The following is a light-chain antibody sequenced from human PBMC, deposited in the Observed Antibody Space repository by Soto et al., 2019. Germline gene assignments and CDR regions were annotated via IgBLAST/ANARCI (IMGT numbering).Light chain of an antibody. CDR1: RSISTW. CDR3: QQYNTYWT. V-gene: IGKV1-5*01. Sequence: DIQMTQSPSTVSASVGDRVTITCRASRSISTWLAWYQQKPGKAPNLLIYDASSLESGVPSRFSGSGSGTEFTLTISSLQPDDFATYYCQQYNTYWTFGQGTKVEIK. J-gene: IGKJ1*01. CDR2: DAS.